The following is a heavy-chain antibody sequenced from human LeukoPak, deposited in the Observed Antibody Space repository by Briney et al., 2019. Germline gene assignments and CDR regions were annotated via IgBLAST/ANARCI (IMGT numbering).Heavy chain of an antibody. Sequence: SETLSLTCSVSGDSVTTASYWGWIRQPPGKGLEWIGSITYSGSTYYNPSLKSRVTISVDTSKNQFSLKLISVTAADTAVYYCARDLDYYDSTWFDPWGQGTLVTVSS. CDR3: ARDLDYYDSTWFDP. J-gene: IGHJ5*02. D-gene: IGHD3-22*01. CDR1: GDSVTTASY. CDR2: ITYSGST. V-gene: IGHV4-38-2*02.